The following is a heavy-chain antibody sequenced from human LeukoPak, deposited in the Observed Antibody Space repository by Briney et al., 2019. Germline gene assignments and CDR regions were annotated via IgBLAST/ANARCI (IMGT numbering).Heavy chain of an antibody. J-gene: IGHJ5*02. CDR1: GYSFTSYW. CDR3: ARQRGIVVVPAAGVDWFDP. Sequence: GESPKISCKGSGYSFTSYWIGWVRQMPGKGLEWMGIIYPGDSDTRYSPSFQGQVTISADKSISTAYLQWSSLKASDTAMYYCARQRGIVVVPAAGVDWFDPWGQGTLVTVPS. V-gene: IGHV5-51*01. CDR2: IYPGDSDT. D-gene: IGHD2-2*01.